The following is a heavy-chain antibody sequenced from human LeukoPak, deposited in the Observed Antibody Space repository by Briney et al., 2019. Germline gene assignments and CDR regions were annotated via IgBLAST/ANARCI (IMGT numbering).Heavy chain of an antibody. CDR1: GGSIGSSTYY. V-gene: IGHV4-39*07. D-gene: IGHD3-10*01. CDR2: VYYSGST. Sequence: SETLSLAWTVSGGSIGSSTYYWGWIRQPPGMGLEWIGCVYYSGSTYYYPSLKSRITISVDTSKSQFSLKLRSVTAADTAVYYCAREMRSPRGGFDYWDQGTLVTVSS. J-gene: IGHJ4*02. CDR3: AREMRSPRGGFDY.